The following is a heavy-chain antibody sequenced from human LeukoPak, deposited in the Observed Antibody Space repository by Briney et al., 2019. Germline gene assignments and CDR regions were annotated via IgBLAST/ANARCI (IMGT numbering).Heavy chain of an antibody. D-gene: IGHD3-22*01. CDR2: IWYDGGHK. Sequence: GGSLRLSCAASGFTFSRFGMHGVGQAPGKGLEWVAVIWYDGGHKYYADSVKGRFSISRDNSKNTLYLQMNSLRAEDTAVYYCARDRDDDSAHFDYWGQGTLVTVSS. CDR3: ARDRDDDSAHFDY. CDR1: GFTFSRFG. V-gene: IGHV3-33*01. J-gene: IGHJ4*02.